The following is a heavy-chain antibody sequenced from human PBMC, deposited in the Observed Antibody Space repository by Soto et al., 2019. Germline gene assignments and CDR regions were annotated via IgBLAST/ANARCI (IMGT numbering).Heavy chain of an antibody. D-gene: IGHD6-13*01. V-gene: IGHV3-23*01. CDR2: ISGSGGAT. Sequence: GGSLRLSCAASGFTFSNYAMNWVRQAPGKGLEWVSAISGSGGATYYADSVKGRFTISRDNSKNTLYLQMNSQRAEDTAVYYCAKDRRAADTRIEYWGQGTLVTVSS. CDR3: AKDRRAADTRIEY. J-gene: IGHJ4*02. CDR1: GFTFSNYA.